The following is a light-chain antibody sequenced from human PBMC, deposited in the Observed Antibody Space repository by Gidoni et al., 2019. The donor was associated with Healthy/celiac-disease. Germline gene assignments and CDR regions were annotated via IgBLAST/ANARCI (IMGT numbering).Light chain of an antibody. CDR2: AAA. Sequence: AIQMTQSPSSLSASVGDRVTITCRASQGIRNDLGWYQQKPGKAPKLLIYAAASLQSGVPSRFSGSGSDTDFTLTISSLQTEDFATYYCLQDYNYPATFGQGTRLEIK. CDR1: QGIRND. CDR3: LQDYNYPAT. J-gene: IGKJ5*01. V-gene: IGKV1-6*01.